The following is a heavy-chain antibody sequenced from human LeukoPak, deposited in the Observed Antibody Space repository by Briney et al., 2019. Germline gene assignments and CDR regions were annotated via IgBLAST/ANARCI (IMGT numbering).Heavy chain of an antibody. CDR3: ARYEYYYDSSGYYPYYFDY. J-gene: IGHJ4*02. V-gene: IGHV4-34*01. Sequence: PSETLSLTCAVYGGSFSGYYWSWIRQPPGKGLEWIGEINHSGSTNYNPSLKSRVTISVDTSKNQFSLKLSSVTAADTAVYYCARYEYYYDSSGYYPYYFDYWGQGTLVTVSS. CDR2: INHSGST. D-gene: IGHD3-22*01. CDR1: GGSFSGYY.